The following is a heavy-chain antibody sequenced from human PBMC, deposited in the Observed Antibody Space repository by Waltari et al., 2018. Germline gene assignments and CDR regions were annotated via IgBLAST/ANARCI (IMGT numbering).Heavy chain of an antibody. D-gene: IGHD5-12*01. CDR1: GGSISSSRYY. CDR3: AKDGATMLPYFDY. J-gene: IGHJ4*02. V-gene: IGHV4-39*07. Sequence: QLQLQESGPGLVKPSETLSLTCTVSGGSISSSRYYWGWIRQPPGKGLEWIGSVYYSGSTHYNPSLKSQVTISVDTSKNQFSLKLSSGTAADTAVYYCAKDGATMLPYFDYWGQGTLVTVSS. CDR2: VYYSGST.